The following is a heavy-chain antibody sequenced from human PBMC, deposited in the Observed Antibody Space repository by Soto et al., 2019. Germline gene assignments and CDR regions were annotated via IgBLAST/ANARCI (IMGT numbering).Heavy chain of an antibody. CDR2: INPNSGGT. J-gene: IGHJ5*02. CDR1: GYTFTGYY. V-gene: IGHV1-2*02. CDR3: ARGWFGDASWFDP. Sequence: QVQLVQSGAEVKKPGASVKVSCKASGYTFTGYYMHWVRQAPGQGLEWMGWINPNSGGTNYAQKFQGGVCMTRDKTISTPYLGLSRLSSDDQAVYYCARGWFGDASWFDPWGQGALVTVSS. D-gene: IGHD3-10*01.